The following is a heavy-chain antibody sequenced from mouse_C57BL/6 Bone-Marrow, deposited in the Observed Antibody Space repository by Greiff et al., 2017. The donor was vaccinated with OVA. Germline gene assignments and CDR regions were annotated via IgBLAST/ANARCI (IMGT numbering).Heavy chain of an antibody. J-gene: IGHJ2*01. CDR3: ARPPFFDY. V-gene: IGHV1-26*01. Sequence: EVQLQQSGPELVKPGASVKISCKASGYTFTDYYMNWVKQSHGKSLEWIGDINPNNGGTSYNQKFKGKATLTVDKSSSTAYMHLRSLTSEDSAVYYCARPPFFDYWGRGTALTVSS. CDR2: INPNNGGT. CDR1: GYTFTDYY.